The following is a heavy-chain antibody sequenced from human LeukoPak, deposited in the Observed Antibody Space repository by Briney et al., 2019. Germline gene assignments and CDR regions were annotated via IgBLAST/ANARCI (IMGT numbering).Heavy chain of an antibody. CDR3: AKDRSSGWYGYYYYYMDV. Sequence: GGSLRLSCAASGFSLSSYAMSWVRQAPGKGLEWVSAISGSGGSTYYADSVKGRFTISRDNSKNTLYLQMNSLRAEDTAVYYCAKDRSSGWYGYYYYYMDVWGKGTTVTVSS. CDR2: ISGSGGST. D-gene: IGHD6-19*01. V-gene: IGHV3-23*01. J-gene: IGHJ6*03. CDR1: GFSLSSYA.